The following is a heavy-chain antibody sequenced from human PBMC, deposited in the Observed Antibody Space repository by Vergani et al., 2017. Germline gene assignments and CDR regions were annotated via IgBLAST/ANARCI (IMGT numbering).Heavy chain of an antibody. J-gene: IGHJ4*01. CDR2: VRNKEDGGTP. Sequence: VQLVESGGGVVQPGGSLRLSCVASGFSVSNSGMHWVRQTPGKGLEWVGFVRNKEDGGTPEHAASVKGRFTISRDDSKAIAYFQMNSLKTEDTAVYYCTTGFPGSSWSTYWGQGTLVTVSS. V-gene: IGHV3-49*04. CDR1: GFSVSNSG. CDR3: TTGFPGSSWSTY. D-gene: IGHD6-13*01.